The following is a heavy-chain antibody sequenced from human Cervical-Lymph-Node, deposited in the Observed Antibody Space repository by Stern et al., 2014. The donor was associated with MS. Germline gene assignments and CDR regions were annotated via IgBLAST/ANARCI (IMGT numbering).Heavy chain of an antibody. CDR2: INPNSGGT. Sequence: QVQLVQSGAEVKKPGASVKVSCTASGYTFTGHYMHWVRQAPGQGLEWMGQINPNSGGTNYAQKFQGRVTMTRDTSISTAYMVLSRLRSDDTAVYCCARDSGWYDLHAFDYWGQGTLVTVSS. D-gene: IGHD6-19*01. CDR3: ARDSGWYDLHAFDY. V-gene: IGHV1-2*06. CDR1: GYTFTGHY. J-gene: IGHJ4*02.